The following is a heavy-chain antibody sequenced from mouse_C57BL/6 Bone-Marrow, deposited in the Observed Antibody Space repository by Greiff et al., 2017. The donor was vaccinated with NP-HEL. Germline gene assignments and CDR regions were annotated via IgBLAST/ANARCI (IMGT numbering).Heavy chain of an antibody. CDR2: IDPSDSYT. D-gene: IGHD2-10*02. Sequence: QVQLQQPGAELVRPGTSVKLSCKASGYTFTSYWMHWVKQRPGQGLEWIGVIDPSDSYTNYNQKFKGKATLTVDTSSSTAYMQLSSLTSEDSAVYYCAKGGYGNLAWFAYWGQGTLVTVSA. V-gene: IGHV1-59*01. J-gene: IGHJ3*01. CDR3: AKGGYGNLAWFAY. CDR1: GYTFTSYW.